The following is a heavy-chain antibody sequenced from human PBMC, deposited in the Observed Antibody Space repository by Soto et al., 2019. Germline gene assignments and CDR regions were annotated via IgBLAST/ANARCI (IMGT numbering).Heavy chain of an antibody. CDR2: IIPIFGTA. D-gene: IGHD3-9*01. Sequence: SVKVSCKASGGTFSSYAISWVRQAPGQGLEWMGGIIPIFGTANYAQKFQGRVTITADKSTGTAYMELSSLRSEDTAVYYCATAPYYDILTGSGYYYYGMDVWGQGTTVTVSS. CDR3: ATAPYYDILTGSGYYYYGMDV. CDR1: GGTFSSYA. J-gene: IGHJ6*02. V-gene: IGHV1-69*06.